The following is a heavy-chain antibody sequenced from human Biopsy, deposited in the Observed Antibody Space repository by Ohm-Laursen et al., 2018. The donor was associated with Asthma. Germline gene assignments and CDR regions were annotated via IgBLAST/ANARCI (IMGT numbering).Heavy chain of an antibody. V-gene: IGHV4-30-4*07. J-gene: IGHJ4*02. CDR3: ATYSTGWSGVEF. CDR1: GGAISSDGYT. CDR2: IFYGGNS. D-gene: IGHD6-19*01. Sequence: SQTLSLTCAVSGGAISSDGYTWTWIRQPPGKGLEWIGYIFYGGNSYYGSSLKSRVSISVDPSKKQFSLTLDSVTAADTAVYYCATYSTGWSGVEFWGQGTRVTVSS.